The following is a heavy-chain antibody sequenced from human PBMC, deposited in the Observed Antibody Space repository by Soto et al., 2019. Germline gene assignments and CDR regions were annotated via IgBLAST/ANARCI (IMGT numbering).Heavy chain of an antibody. D-gene: IGHD6-13*01. CDR3: AKDQGSSWYEIDY. CDR2: IDNAASTT. Sequence: PGGSLRLSCAASGFTFSRFWMHWVRQAPGKGLVWVARIDNAASTTSYADSVKGRFTISGDNAKETLYLQMNNLRVEDTAVYYCAKDQGSSWYEIDYWGQGTLVTVSS. CDR1: GFTFSRFW. V-gene: IGHV3-74*01. J-gene: IGHJ4*02.